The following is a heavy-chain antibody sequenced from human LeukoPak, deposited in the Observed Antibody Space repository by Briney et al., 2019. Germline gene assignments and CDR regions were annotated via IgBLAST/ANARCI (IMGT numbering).Heavy chain of an antibody. Sequence: SAKVSCKASGGTFSSYAISWVRQAPGQGLEWMGRIIPIFGIANYAQKFQGRVTITADKSTSTAYMELSSLRSEDTAVYYCAGTYYYDSSGSYYFDYWGQGTLVTVSS. CDR3: AGTYYYDSSGSYYFDY. V-gene: IGHV1-69*04. D-gene: IGHD3-22*01. CDR2: IIPIFGIA. CDR1: GGTFSSYA. J-gene: IGHJ4*02.